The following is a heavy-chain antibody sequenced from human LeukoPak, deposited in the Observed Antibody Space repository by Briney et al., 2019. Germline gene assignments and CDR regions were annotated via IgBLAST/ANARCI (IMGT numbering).Heavy chain of an antibody. CDR3: AKRTPGYSYGTLDY. J-gene: IGHJ4*02. V-gene: IGHV3-23*01. D-gene: IGHD5-18*01. Sequence: GGSLRPSCAASGFSFSTCAMNWVRQAPGKGLERVSTISGGGDGTLYADSVKGRFTISRDNSKNTLFLQMNSLRAEDTAVYYCAKRTPGYSYGTLDYWGQGTLVTVSS. CDR2: ISGGGDGT. CDR1: GFSFSTCA.